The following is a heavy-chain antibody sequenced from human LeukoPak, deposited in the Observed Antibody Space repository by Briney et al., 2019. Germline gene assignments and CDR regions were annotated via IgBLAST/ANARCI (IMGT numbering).Heavy chain of an antibody. J-gene: IGHJ1*01. CDR3: AKDLMDCGGDCYFRPSGPQH. V-gene: IGHV3-30*18. CDR2: ISYDGSNK. D-gene: IGHD2-21*02. CDR1: GFTFSSYG. Sequence: GGSLRLSCAASGFTFSSYGMHWVRQAPGKGLEWVAVISYDGSNKYYADSVKGRFTISRDNSKNTLYLQMNSLRAEDTAVYCCAKDLMDCGGDCYFRPSGPQHWGQGTLVTVSS.